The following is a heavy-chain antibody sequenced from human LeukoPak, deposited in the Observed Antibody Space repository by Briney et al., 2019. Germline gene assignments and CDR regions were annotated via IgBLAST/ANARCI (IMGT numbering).Heavy chain of an antibody. D-gene: IGHD4-17*01. Sequence: GGSLRLSCAASGFTFSSYAMSWVRQAPGKGLEWVSAISGSGGSTYCADSVKGRFTISRDNSKNTLYLQMNSLRAEDTAVYYCAKLLYGDYGPRGYFDYWGQGTLVTVSS. J-gene: IGHJ4*02. CDR3: AKLLYGDYGPRGYFDY. CDR2: ISGSGGST. CDR1: GFTFSSYA. V-gene: IGHV3-23*01.